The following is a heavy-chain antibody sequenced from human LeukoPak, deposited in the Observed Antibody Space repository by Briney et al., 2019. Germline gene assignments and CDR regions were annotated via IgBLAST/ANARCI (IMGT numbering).Heavy chain of an antibody. CDR3: ARDVRPLVHAFDI. D-gene: IGHD6-6*01. J-gene: IGHJ3*02. Sequence: SETLSLTCTVSSGSISTYYWSWIRQPPGKGLEWIGYIYYSGSTNYNPSLKSRVTISVDTSKNQFSLNLSSVTAADTAVYYCARDVRPLVHAFDIWGQGTMVTVSS. CDR1: SGSISTYY. V-gene: IGHV4-59*01. CDR2: IYYSGST.